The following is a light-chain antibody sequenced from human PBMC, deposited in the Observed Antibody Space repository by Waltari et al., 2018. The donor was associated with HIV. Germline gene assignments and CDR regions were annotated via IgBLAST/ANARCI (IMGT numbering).Light chain of an antibody. J-gene: IGLJ3*02. Sequence: HSALTQPASVSGSPGQSITISCTGTSSDVGGYDYVSWYQHYPGRAPKLMIYDVSHRPSGVANRFSASKSCNTASRTISGRKAEDKADYYCATSTSSSTRVYGGGTKLTFL. V-gene: IGLV2-14*03. CDR1: SSDVGGYDY. CDR2: DVS. CDR3: ATSTSSSTRV.